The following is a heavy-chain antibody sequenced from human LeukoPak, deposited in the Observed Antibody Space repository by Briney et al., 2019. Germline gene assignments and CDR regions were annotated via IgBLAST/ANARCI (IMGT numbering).Heavy chain of an antibody. Sequence: GSLRLSCAASGFTFSSYWMSWVRQAPGKGLEWIGSIYYSGSTNYNPSLKSRVTISVDTSKNQFSLKLSSVTAADTAVYYCARGLYYYDSSGYYGNDYDYWGQGTLVTVSS. CDR1: GFTFSSYW. CDR2: IYYSGST. D-gene: IGHD3-22*01. CDR3: ARGLYYYDSSGYYGNDYDY. J-gene: IGHJ4*02. V-gene: IGHV4-59*08.